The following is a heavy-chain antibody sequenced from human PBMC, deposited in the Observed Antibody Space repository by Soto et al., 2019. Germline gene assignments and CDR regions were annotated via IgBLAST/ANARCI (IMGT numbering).Heavy chain of an antibody. CDR3: ATQNEARYGDYVWNWFDP. D-gene: IGHD4-17*01. CDR1: GGSISSSSYY. J-gene: IGHJ5*02. CDR2: IYYSGST. Sequence: QLQLQESGPGLVKPSETLSLTCTVSGGSISSSSYYWGWIRQPPGKGLEWIGSIYYSGSTYYNPSLKSRATISVDTSKNQSSLKLSSVTAADTAVYYCATQNEARYGDYVWNWFDPWGQGTLVTVSS. V-gene: IGHV4-39*01.